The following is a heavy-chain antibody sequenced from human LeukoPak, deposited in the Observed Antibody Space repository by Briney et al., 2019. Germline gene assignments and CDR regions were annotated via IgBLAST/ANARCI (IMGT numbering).Heavy chain of an antibody. CDR2: IIPIFDTA. J-gene: IGHJ3*02. CDR1: GGTFSSYA. CDR3: ARGSLLRFLRAAFDI. Sequence: SVTVSCKASGGTFSSYAISWVRQAPGQGLEWMGGIIPIFDTANYAQKFQGRVTITADESTSTAYMELSSLRSEDTAVYYCARGSLLRFLRAAFDIWGQGTMVTVSS. D-gene: IGHD3-3*01. V-gene: IGHV1-69*01.